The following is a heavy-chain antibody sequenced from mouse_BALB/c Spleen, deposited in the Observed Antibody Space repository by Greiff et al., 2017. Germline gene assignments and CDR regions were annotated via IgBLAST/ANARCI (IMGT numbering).Heavy chain of an antibody. Sequence: EVQVVESGGGLVQPGGSMKLSCVASGFTFSNYWMNWVRQSPEKGLEWVAEIRLKSNNYATHYAESVKGRFTISRDDSKSSVYLQMNNLRAEDTGIYYCTRWLLAYWGQGTLVTVSA. J-gene: IGHJ3*01. CDR1: GFTFSNYW. CDR2: IRLKSNNYAT. V-gene: IGHV6-6*02. D-gene: IGHD2-3*01. CDR3: TRWLLAY.